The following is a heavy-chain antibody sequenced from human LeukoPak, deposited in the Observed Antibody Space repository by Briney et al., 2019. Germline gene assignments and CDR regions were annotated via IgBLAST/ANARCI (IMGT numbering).Heavy chain of an antibody. CDR2: IYYSGST. V-gene: IGHV4-39*01. CDR3: ATVANQPITMVRGVGSGGRSWFDP. CDR1: GGSISSSSYY. Sequence: SETLSLTCTVSGGSISSSSYYWGWIRQPPGKGLEWIGSIYYSGSTYYNPSLKSRVSIFVDTSKNQFSLKLSSVTAADTAVYYCATVANQPITMVRGVGSGGRSWFDPWGQGTLVTVSS. D-gene: IGHD3-10*01. J-gene: IGHJ5*02.